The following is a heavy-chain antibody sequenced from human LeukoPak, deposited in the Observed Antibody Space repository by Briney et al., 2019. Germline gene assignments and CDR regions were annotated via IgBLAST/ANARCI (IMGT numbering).Heavy chain of an antibody. Sequence: PGGSLGLSCAASGFTFSSYWMSWVRQAPGKGLEWVANIKQDGSEKYYVDSVKGRFTISRDNAKNSLYLQMNSLRAEDTAVYYCARVGATSYGDYDYWGQGTLVTVSS. CDR1: GFTFSSYW. V-gene: IGHV3-7*01. D-gene: IGHD4-17*01. CDR3: ARVGATSYGDYDY. CDR2: IKQDGSEK. J-gene: IGHJ4*02.